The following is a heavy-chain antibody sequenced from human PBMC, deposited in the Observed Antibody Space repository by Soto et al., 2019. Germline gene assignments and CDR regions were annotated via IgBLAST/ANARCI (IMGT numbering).Heavy chain of an antibody. D-gene: IGHD6-6*01. V-gene: IGHV1-69*13. CDR3: ARVAIEYSSSSVVEAWFDP. CDR1: GGTFSSYA. Sequence: SVKVSCKASGGTFSSYAISWVRQAPGQGLEWMGGIIPIFGTANYAQKFQGRVTITADESTSTAYMELSSLRSEDTAVYYCARVAIEYSSSSVVEAWFDPWGQGTLVTVSS. CDR2: IIPIFGTA. J-gene: IGHJ5*02.